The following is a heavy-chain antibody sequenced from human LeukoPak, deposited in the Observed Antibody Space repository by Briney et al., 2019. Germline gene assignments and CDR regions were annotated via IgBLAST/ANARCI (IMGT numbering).Heavy chain of an antibody. D-gene: IGHD6-13*01. CDR1: GYSFTSYW. Sequence: LGESLKTSCKGSGYSFTSYWIGWVRQMPGKGLEWMGIIYPGDSDTRYSPSFQGQVTISADKSISTAYLQWSSLKASDTAMYYCARMIAAATNWFDPWGQGTLVTVSS. CDR2: IYPGDSDT. J-gene: IGHJ5*02. V-gene: IGHV5-51*01. CDR3: ARMIAAATNWFDP.